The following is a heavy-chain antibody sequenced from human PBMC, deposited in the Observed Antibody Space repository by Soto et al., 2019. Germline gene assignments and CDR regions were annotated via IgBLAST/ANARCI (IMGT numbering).Heavy chain of an antibody. J-gene: IGHJ3*01. CDR3: ARGAIVGVNDVFDV. Sequence: GGSLRLSCAASGFPFSPYTIHWVRQAPGQGLEWVAVISYDGTNQYYADSVKGRFIISRDNSNNTLSLQMHSLKSEDTAVYFCARGAIVGVNDVFDVWGQGTMVTVSS. D-gene: IGHD1-26*01. CDR2: ISYDGTNQ. CDR1: GFPFSPYT. V-gene: IGHV3-30*14.